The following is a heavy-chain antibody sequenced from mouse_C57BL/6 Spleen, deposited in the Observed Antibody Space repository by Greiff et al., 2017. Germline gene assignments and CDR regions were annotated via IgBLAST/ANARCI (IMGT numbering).Heavy chain of an antibody. J-gene: IGHJ2*01. CDR1: GYSFTSYY. CDR2: IYPGSGNT. CDR3: ARDYYGSRAFFDY. V-gene: IGHV1-66*01. D-gene: IGHD1-1*01. Sequence: VKLLESGPELVKPGASVKISCKASGYSFTSYYIHWVKQRPGPGLEWIGWIYPGSGNTKYNEKFKGKATLTADTSSSTAYMQLSSLTSEDSAVYYCARDYYGSRAFFDYWGQGTTLTVSS.